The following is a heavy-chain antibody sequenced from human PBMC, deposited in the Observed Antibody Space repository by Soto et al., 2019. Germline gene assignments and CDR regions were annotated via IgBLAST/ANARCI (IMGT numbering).Heavy chain of an antibody. V-gene: IGHV4-39*01. CDR3: GKILVGATGHTDADS. J-gene: IGHJ4*02. Sequence: SETLSLTCIVSGGSVYSNGHYWGWIRQPPGKGLEWIGSIDNNGVTNYNSSLKSRVTISRDTSKNQFSLRLTSVTAADTAVYYCGKILVGATGHTDADSWGPGTLVTVS. D-gene: IGHD2-15*01. CDR2: IDNNGVT. CDR1: GGSVYSNGHY.